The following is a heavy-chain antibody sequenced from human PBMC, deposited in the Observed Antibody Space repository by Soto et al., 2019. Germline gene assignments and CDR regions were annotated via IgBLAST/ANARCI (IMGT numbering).Heavy chain of an antibody. CDR2: ISVYNGNT. J-gene: IGHJ6*02. D-gene: IGHD1-26*01. CDR3: ASAVGAGYYYYYGMDV. CDR1: GYTFTTYG. Sequence: GASVKVSCKASGYTFTTYGLSWVRQAPGQGLEWMGWISVYNGNTNYAQKLQGRVTMATDTSTSTAYMELRSLRDEDTAVYYCASAVGAGYYYYYGMDVWGQGTTVTVSS. V-gene: IGHV1-18*01.